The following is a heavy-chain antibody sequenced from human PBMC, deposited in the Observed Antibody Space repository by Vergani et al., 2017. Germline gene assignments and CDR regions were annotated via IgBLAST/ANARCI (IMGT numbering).Heavy chain of an antibody. J-gene: IGHJ6*03. CDR3: ARANRAPYDFWSGYYGNYYYYMDV. Sequence: RLVQSGGGLAHPGGSLRLSCAASGLPVSGFAFNTYAMIWVRQAPGKGLEWVSFVSTGTKSQSYAESVKGRFTISRDSAKNSLYLQMDSLRAEDTAVYYCARANRAPYDFWSGYYGNYYYYMDVWGKGP. CDR2: VSTGTKSQ. D-gene: IGHD3-3*01. CDR1: GLPVSGFAFNTYA. V-gene: IGHV3-48*01.